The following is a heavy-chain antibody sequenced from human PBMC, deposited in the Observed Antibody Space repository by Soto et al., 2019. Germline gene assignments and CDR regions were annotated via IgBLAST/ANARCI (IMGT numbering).Heavy chain of an antibody. V-gene: IGHV4-34*01. CDR3: ARESHDILTGPPWVWYFDL. D-gene: IGHD3-9*01. CDR1: GGSVSGYY. CDR2: INDRGAI. J-gene: IGHJ2*01. Sequence: QVQLQQWGAGPLRPLETLSLTCGVSGGSVSGYYLSWIRQSPGKGLELIGEINDRGAINYNPSLKSRVSISVDTSKNHYSLNLRSVTAADTAVYYGARESHDILTGPPWVWYFDLWGRGTLVTVSS.